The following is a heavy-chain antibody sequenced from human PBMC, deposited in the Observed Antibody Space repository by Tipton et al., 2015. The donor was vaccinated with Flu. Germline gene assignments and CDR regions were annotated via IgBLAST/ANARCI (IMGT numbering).Heavy chain of an antibody. CDR2: ISWNSGSI. CDR3: AKDKGGVLDYYDSSDVWSGY. V-gene: IGHV3-9*01. Sequence: SLRLSCAASGFTFDDYAMHWVRQAPGKGLEWVSGISWNSGSIGYADSVKGRFTISRDNAKNSLYLQMNSLRAEDTALYYCAKDKGGVLDYYDSSDVWSGYWGQGTLVTVSS. CDR1: GFTFDDYA. J-gene: IGHJ4*02. D-gene: IGHD3-22*01.